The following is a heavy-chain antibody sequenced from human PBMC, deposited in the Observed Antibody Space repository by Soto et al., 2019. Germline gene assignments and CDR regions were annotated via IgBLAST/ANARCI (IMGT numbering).Heavy chain of an antibody. V-gene: IGHV4-34*01. Sequence: QEQLQQWGAGLLKPSETLSITCAGYSGPFSGYYWSWIRQSPGKGLERIGEINRSGTTNYNPSLESRVTISVDASKNQFSLKLSAVTAASSAVYYCAIGLSYYASGSNNWFDPWGQGTLGTVSS. CDR3: AIGLSYYASGSNNWFDP. CDR1: SGPFSGYY. J-gene: IGHJ5*02. D-gene: IGHD3-10*01. CDR2: INRSGTT.